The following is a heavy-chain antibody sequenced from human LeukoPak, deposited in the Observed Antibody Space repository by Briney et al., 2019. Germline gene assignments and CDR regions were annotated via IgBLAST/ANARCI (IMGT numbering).Heavy chain of an antibody. CDR1: GFTFSSYA. D-gene: IGHD1-26*01. Sequence: GGSLRLSCGASGFTFSSYAMSWVRQAPGKGLEWVSAISGSGGGTYYADSVKGRFTISRDNSKNTLYLQMNSLRAEDTAVYYCAKAGELLKGVVDYWGQGTLVTVSS. J-gene: IGHJ4*02. V-gene: IGHV3-23*01. CDR2: ISGSGGGT. CDR3: AKAGELLKGVVDY.